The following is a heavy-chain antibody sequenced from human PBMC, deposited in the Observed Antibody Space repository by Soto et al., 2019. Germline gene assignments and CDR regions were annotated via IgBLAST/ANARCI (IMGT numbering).Heavy chain of an antibody. CDR2: ISPNSGGP. D-gene: IGHD2-21*02. V-gene: IGHV1-2*02. Sequence: QVQLVQSGAEVKKPGASVKVSCTASGYSFTDYYMHWVRQAPGQGLEWVGGISPNSGGPRYAQKVQGRVTMTRDTSISTDYMEMSSLTSDDSAVYYCVRGGCVGGPCYPWAYWGQGTLVTVSS. J-gene: IGHJ4*02. CDR1: GYSFTDYY. CDR3: VRGGCVGGPCYPWAY.